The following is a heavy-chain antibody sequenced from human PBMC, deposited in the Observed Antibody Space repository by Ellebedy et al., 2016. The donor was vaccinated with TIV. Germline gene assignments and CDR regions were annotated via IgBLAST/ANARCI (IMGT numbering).Heavy chain of an antibody. Sequence: AASVKVSCKASGYTFTSYYMHWVRQAPGQGLEWMGIINPSGGSTSSAQKFQGRVTMTRDTSTTTVYMELRSLRSDDTAVYYCATSATFIAGGRADYWGQGTLVTVSS. CDR1: GYTFTSYY. D-gene: IGHD6-13*01. CDR2: INPSGGST. V-gene: IGHV1-46*01. J-gene: IGHJ4*02. CDR3: ATSATFIAGGRADY.